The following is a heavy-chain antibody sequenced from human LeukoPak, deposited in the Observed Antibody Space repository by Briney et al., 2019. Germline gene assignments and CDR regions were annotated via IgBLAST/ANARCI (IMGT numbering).Heavy chain of an antibody. D-gene: IGHD2-2*02. CDR3: ARLVAIPDALDI. V-gene: IGHV5-51*01. Sequence: GESLKISCKVSGYSFSSYWIGWVRQMPGKGLEWMGIIFPGDSDTRYSPSFQGQVTISADKSINTAYLQWSNLKASDTAMYFCARLVAIPDALDIWGQGTMVTVSS. CDR2: IFPGDSDT. J-gene: IGHJ3*02. CDR1: GYSFSSYW.